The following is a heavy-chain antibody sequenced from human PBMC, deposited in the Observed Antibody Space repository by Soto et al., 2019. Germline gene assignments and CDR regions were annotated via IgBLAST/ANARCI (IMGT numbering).Heavy chain of an antibody. CDR1: GFTFSTYA. J-gene: IGHJ6*02. D-gene: IGHD6-19*01. Sequence: GGSLRLSCAASGFTFSTYAMNWVRQAPGNGLEWVSAISGSGGSIHYADSVKGRFTISRDNSKNTLYLQMNSLRAEDTAVYYCARDARIAVAGGYYYYGMDVWGQGTTVTVSS. CDR2: ISGSGGSI. V-gene: IGHV3-23*01. CDR3: ARDARIAVAGGYYYYGMDV.